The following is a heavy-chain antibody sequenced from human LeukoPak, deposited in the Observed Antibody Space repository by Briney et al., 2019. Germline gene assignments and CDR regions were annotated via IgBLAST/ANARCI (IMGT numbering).Heavy chain of an antibody. CDR2: ISAYNGNT. J-gene: IGHJ4*02. CDR3: ARDVQYYYGSGSYYLLEY. V-gene: IGHV1-18*04. D-gene: IGHD3-10*01. CDR1: GYTFTSYY. Sequence: ASVKVSCKASGYTFTSYYMHWVRQAPGQGHEWMGWISAYNGNTNYAQKLQGRVTMTTDTSTSTAYMELRSLRSDDTAVYYCARDVQYYYGSGSYYLLEYWGQGTLVTVSS.